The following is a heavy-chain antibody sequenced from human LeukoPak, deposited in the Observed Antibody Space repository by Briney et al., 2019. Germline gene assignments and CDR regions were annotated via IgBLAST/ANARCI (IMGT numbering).Heavy chain of an antibody. V-gene: IGHV4-39*07. CDR3: ARDGPGYDYVWGSRRPAFDI. CDR1: GGSVSRSPYY. Sequence: PSETLSLTCTVSGGSVSRSPYYWGWIRQPPGKGLEWIGNIYYSGSTYYNPSLKSRVTISVDTSKNQFSLKLSSVTAADTAVYYCARDGPGYDYVWGSRRPAFDIWGQGTMVTVSS. J-gene: IGHJ3*02. CDR2: IYYSGST. D-gene: IGHD3-16*01.